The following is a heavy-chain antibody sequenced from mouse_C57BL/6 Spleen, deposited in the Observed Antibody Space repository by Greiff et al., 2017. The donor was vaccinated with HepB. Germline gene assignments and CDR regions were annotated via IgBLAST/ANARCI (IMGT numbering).Heavy chain of an antibody. CDR2: IYPGNSDT. CDR3: TRVGRRGGYYFDY. Sequence: VQLQQSGTVLARPGASVKMSCKTSGYTFTSYWMHWVKQRTGQGLEWIGAIYPGNSDTSYNQKFKGKAKLTAVTSASTAYMELSSLTNEDSAVYYCTRVGRRGGYYFDYWGQGTTLTVSS. J-gene: IGHJ2*01. CDR1: GYTFTSYW. V-gene: IGHV1-5*01.